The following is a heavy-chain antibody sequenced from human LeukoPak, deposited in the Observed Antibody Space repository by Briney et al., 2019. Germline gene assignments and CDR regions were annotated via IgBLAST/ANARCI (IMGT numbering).Heavy chain of an antibody. V-gene: IGHV3-7*03. J-gene: IGHJ4*02. Sequence: GGSLRLSCAASDFTFSRFWMTWVRQAPGKGLEWVGNINQAGDDVYYVDSVKGRFTISRDNSKNSLYLQMNSLRTEDTALYYCAKEGIEVAAFDYWGQGTLVTVSS. CDR2: INQAGDDV. CDR3: AKEGIEVAAFDY. D-gene: IGHD6-19*01. CDR1: DFTFSRFW.